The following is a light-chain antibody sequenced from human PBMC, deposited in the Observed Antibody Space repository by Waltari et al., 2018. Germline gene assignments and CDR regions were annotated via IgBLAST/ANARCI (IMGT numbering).Light chain of an antibody. CDR3: QTGGHGTWV. J-gene: IGLJ3*02. V-gene: IGLV4-69*01. CDR2: DNSDGSH. CDR1: SGHSSNV. Sequence: QLVLTQSPSASASLGASVKLTCTLSSGHSSNVIAWLQQQPEKGPRYLMKDNSDGSHSKGDEIPDRFSGSRSEAERYLTVSSLQSEDEADYYCQTGGHGTWVFGGGTKLTVL.